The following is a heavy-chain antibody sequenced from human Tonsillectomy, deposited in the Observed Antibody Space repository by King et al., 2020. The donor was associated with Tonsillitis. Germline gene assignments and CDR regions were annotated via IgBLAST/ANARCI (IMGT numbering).Heavy chain of an antibody. V-gene: IGHV3-48*01. Sequence: LVESGGGLVQPGGSLRLSCAASGFTFSSYTMNWVRQAPGKGLEWVSYISSSSSTIYYADSVKGRFTISRDNAKTSLYLQMNSLRAEDTAVYYCARAPVAFDYWGQGTLVTVSS. J-gene: IGHJ4*02. CDR2: ISSSSSTI. CDR3: ARAPVAFDY. CDR1: GFTFSSYT.